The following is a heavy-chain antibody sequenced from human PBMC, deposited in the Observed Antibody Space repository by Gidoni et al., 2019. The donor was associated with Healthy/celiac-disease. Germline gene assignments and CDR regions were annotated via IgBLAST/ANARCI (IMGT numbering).Heavy chain of an antibody. CDR2: IIPIFGTA. J-gene: IGHJ6*02. CDR3: ARDGGGAAGYYYGMDV. V-gene: IGHV1-69*01. Sequence: QVQLVQSGAEVKKPGSSVKVYCKASGGHFSSYAISWVRKAPGQGLGWMGGIIPIFGTANYAQNFQGRVTITADESTSTAYMELSSLRSEDTAVYYCARDGGGAAGYYYGMDVWGQGTTVTVSS. D-gene: IGHD3-16*01. CDR1: GGHFSSYA.